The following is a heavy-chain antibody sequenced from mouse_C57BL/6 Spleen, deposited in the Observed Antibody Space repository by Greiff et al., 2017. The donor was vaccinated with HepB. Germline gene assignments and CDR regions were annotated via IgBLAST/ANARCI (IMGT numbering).Heavy chain of an antibody. D-gene: IGHD1-1*02. V-gene: IGHV1-4*01. Sequence: QVQLQQSGAELARPGASVKMSCTASGYTFTSYTMHWVRQRPGQGLEWIGYINPSSGYTKYNQKFKDKATVTADKTSSTAYMQLSSLTSEDSAVSCCARADRLWAFAGWGQGTLVTVAA. CDR3: ARADRLWAFAG. CDR2: INPSSGYT. J-gene: IGHJ3*01. CDR1: GYTFTSYT.